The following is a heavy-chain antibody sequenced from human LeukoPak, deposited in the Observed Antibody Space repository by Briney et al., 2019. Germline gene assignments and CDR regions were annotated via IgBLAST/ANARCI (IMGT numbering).Heavy chain of an antibody. V-gene: IGHV3-48*01. Sequence: GGSLRLSCAASGLTFSSYSMNWVRQAPGKGLEWVSYISSSSSTIDYADSVKGRFTISRDNAKNSLYLQMNSLRAEDTAVYYCAREPLNEFYAFDIWGQGTMVTVSS. D-gene: IGHD1-1*01. J-gene: IGHJ3*02. CDR3: AREPLNEFYAFDI. CDR1: GLTFSSYS. CDR2: ISSSSSTI.